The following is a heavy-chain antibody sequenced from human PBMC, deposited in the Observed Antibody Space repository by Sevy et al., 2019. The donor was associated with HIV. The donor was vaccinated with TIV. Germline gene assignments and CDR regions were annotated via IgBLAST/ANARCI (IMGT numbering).Heavy chain of an antibody. CDR2: ISGSDGII. Sequence: GGSLRLSCAASGFTFSDYYMNWIRQAPGKGLEWISHISGSDGIIYYADSVKGRFTVSRDNSKNSLYLQMSSLRAEDTAVYYCARDHVKDGDLGDYYYFAMDVWGQGTTVTVSS. CDR1: GFTFSDYY. V-gene: IGHV3-11*01. J-gene: IGHJ6*02. D-gene: IGHD4-17*01. CDR3: ARDHVKDGDLGDYYYFAMDV.